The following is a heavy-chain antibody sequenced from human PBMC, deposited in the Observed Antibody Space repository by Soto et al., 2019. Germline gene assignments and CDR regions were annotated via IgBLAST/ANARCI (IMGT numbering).Heavy chain of an antibody. J-gene: IGHJ4*02. CDR1: GFTFSNYW. CDR2: IKQDGSER. V-gene: IGHV3-7*01. D-gene: IGHD3-10*01. Sequence: GGSLRLSCAASGFTFSNYWMSWVRQAPGKGLEWVANIKQDGSERFYVDSVKGRFTISRDNAKNSLYLQMNSLRAEDTAVYYCARDETYYYGSGPVGGPGTLVTVSS. CDR3: ARDETYYYGSGPV.